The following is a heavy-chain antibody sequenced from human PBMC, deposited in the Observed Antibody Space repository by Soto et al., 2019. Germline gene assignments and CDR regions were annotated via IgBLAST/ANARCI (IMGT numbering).Heavy chain of an antibody. J-gene: IGHJ1*01. CDR2: IYWDDDK. Sequence: SGPTLVNPTQTLTLTCTFSGFSLSTSGVGVGWIRQPPGKALEWLALIYWDDDKRYSPSLKSRLTITKDTSKNQVVLTMTNMDPVDTATYYCARHLKPYYDSSGYYPPRGGYFQHWGQGTLVTVSS. CDR1: GFSLSTSGVG. D-gene: IGHD3-22*01. V-gene: IGHV2-5*02. CDR3: ARHLKPYYDSSGYYPPRGGYFQH.